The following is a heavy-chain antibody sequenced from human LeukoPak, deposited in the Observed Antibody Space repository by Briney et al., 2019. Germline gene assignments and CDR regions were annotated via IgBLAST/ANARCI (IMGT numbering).Heavy chain of an antibody. CDR2: IYYSGST. D-gene: IGHD1-14*01. V-gene: IGHV4-59*01. Sequence: KPSGTLCLSCAASGCTFSSYYLSWVRQPPGKGLEWIGYIYYSGSTNYNPSLKSRVTISVDTSKNQFSLKLSSVTAADTAVYYCARTSGTSFDYWGQGTLVTVSS. J-gene: IGHJ4*02. CDR3: ARTSGTSFDY. CDR1: GCTFSSYY.